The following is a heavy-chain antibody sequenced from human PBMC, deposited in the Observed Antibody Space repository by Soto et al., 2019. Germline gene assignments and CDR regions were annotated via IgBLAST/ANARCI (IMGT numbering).Heavy chain of an antibody. J-gene: IGHJ4*02. CDR1: GFTFSSDG. CDR3: AKEAGGSSYLDY. D-gene: IGHD1-26*01. CDR2: ISYDGSNE. V-gene: IGHV3-30*18. Sequence: QVQLVEYGGGVVQPGRSLRLSCAASGFTFSSDGMHWVRQAPGKGLEWVAVISYDGSNEYYADSVKGRFTISRDNTKNTLSLHMHSLIDEDTAVYYCAKEAGGSSYLDYCGQGTLDTVSS.